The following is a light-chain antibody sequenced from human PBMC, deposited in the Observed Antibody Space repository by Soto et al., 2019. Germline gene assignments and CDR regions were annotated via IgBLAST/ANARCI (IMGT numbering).Light chain of an antibody. J-gene: IGLJ1*01. V-gene: IGLV1-44*01. CDR1: GSNIGSNA. CDR2: LND. CDR3: AAWDDSLLAV. Sequence: QSVLTQPPSASATPGQRVTISCSGSGSNIGSNAVHWYQQLPGTAPKLLISLNDQRPSGVPDRFSGSKSGTSASLAISGLQSEDEGDYYCAAWDDSLLAVFGTGTKVTVL.